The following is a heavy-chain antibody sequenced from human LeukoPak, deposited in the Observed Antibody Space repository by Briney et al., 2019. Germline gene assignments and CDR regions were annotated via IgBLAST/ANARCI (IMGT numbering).Heavy chain of an antibody. D-gene: IGHD6-19*01. CDR1: GGTFSIYA. J-gene: IGHJ4*02. CDR2: IIPIFGTA. Sequence: AANVSCNASGGTFSIYALSWVRQAPGQGLEWMGGIIPIFGTAHYAQTYQGRVTITADESTSTAYMELSSLRSEDTAVYYSARAGGYSSGLLGTFDYWGQGTLVTVSS. V-gene: IGHV1-69*13. CDR3: ARAGGYSSGLLGTFDY.